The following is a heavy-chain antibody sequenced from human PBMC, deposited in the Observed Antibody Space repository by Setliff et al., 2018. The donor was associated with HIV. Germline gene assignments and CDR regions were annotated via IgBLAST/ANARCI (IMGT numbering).Heavy chain of an antibody. D-gene: IGHD2-2*01. V-gene: IGHV4-31*03. J-gene: IGHJ4*02. CDR2: IYYSGNP. Sequence: SETLSLTCTVSGGSISSGYYYWSWIRQHPGKGLEWIGYIYYSGNPFYNPSLRSRVTISLDTSKNQFSLKLSSVTAADTAVYYCARGFDYAQRPPLYYFDYWGQGALVTAPQ. CDR3: ARGFDYAQRPPLYYFDY. CDR1: GGSISSGYYY.